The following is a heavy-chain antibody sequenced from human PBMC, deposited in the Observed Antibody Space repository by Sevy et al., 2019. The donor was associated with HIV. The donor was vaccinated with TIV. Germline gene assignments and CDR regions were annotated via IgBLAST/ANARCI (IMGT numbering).Heavy chain of an antibody. CDR1: GGSISSGDYY. J-gene: IGHJ6*02. V-gene: IGHV4-30-4*01. Sequence: SETLSLTCTVSGGSISSGDYYWSWIRQPPGKGLEWIGYIYYSGSTYYNPSLKSRVTISVDTSKNQFSLKLSSVTAAHTAVYYCAREHCTNGVCRSYYYGMVVWGQGTTVTVSS. D-gene: IGHD2-8*01. CDR2: IYYSGST. CDR3: AREHCTNGVCRSYYYGMVV.